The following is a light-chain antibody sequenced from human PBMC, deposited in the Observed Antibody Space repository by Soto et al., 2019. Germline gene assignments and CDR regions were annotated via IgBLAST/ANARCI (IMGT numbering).Light chain of an antibody. CDR1: QSLRRTY. J-gene: IGKJ4*01. CDR3: QQFSSYPLT. CDR2: GAT. Sequence: EVVLTQFPDTLSVSPGETATLSCRASQSLRRTYVAWYQHKPGQAPRLLIHGATTRATGIPARFSGSGSGTEFTLTISSLQSEDFAVYYCQQFSSYPLTFGGGTKVDIK. V-gene: IGKV3-15*01.